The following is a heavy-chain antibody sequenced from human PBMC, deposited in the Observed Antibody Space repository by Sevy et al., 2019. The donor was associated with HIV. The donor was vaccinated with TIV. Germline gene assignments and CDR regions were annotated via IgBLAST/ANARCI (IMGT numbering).Heavy chain of an antibody. CDR3: TRDRYEEIRCSSTSGKHYYYYGMDV. Sequence: SQTPSLTCAISGDSVSSNSAAWNWIRQSPSRGLEWLGRTYYRSKWYNDYAVSVKSRVTINPDTSKNQFSLQLNSVIPANTAVYYRTRDRYEEIRCSSTSGKHYYYYGMDVWGQGTTVTVSS. J-gene: IGHJ6*02. CDR2: TYYRSKWYN. D-gene: IGHD2-2*01. CDR1: GDSVSSNSAA. V-gene: IGHV6-1*01.